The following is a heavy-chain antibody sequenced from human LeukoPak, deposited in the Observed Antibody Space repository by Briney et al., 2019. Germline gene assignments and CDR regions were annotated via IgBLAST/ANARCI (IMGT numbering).Heavy chain of an antibody. CDR3: ARHLRLVTAFDY. J-gene: IGHJ4*02. D-gene: IGHD3-9*01. Sequence: NSGGSLRLSCAASGFTFSSYAMSWVRQPPGKGLEWIGEIYHSGSTNYNPSLKSRVTISVDKSKNQFSLKLSSVTAADTAVYYCARHLRLVTAFDYWGQGTLVTVSS. CDR1: GFTFSSYAM. CDR2: IYHSGST. V-gene: IGHV4-4*02.